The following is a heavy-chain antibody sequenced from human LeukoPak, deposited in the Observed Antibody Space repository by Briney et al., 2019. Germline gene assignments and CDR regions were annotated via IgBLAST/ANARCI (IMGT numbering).Heavy chain of an antibody. CDR3: ATALRESYSGYGVYFDS. D-gene: IGHD5-12*01. J-gene: IGHJ4*02. Sequence: GGSLRLSCAASGFTFSSFEMKWVRQAPGKGLEWVSLIYITGMTYYADSVRGRFTISRDKSKNTLYLQMNTLRVEDTAVYYCATALRESYSGYGVYFDSWGLGTLVTVSS. CDR2: IYITGMT. CDR1: GFTFSSFE. V-gene: IGHV3-66*01.